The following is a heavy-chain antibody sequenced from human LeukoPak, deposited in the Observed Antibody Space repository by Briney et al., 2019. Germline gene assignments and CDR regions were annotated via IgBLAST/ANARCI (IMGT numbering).Heavy chain of an antibody. Sequence: GGSLRLSCTASGFTFSNYGMHWVRQATGKGLEWVSSVGTAGDTDYPGSVKGRFTISRENAKNSLYLQMDSLGPEDTAVYYCAREVYGGNQDAFDIWGQGTMVSVSS. CDR2: VGTAGDT. CDR3: AREVYGGNQDAFDI. V-gene: IGHV3-13*01. CDR1: GFTFSNYG. J-gene: IGHJ3*02. D-gene: IGHD4-23*01.